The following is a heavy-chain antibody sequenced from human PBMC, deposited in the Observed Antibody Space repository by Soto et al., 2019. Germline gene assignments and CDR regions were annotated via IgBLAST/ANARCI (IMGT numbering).Heavy chain of an antibody. D-gene: IGHD2-2*01. CDR3: ARERYQVISDGMDV. J-gene: IGHJ6*02. Sequence: ASVKVSCKASGYTCTVYYVHCVLESPVQGLEWMGWINPETGGTSYAQKFQGRVTLSRDTSINTAYLELSRLRFDDAAVYFCARERYQVISDGMDVWGQGTTVTVSS. CDR2: INPETGGT. V-gene: IGHV1-2*02. CDR1: GYTCTVYY.